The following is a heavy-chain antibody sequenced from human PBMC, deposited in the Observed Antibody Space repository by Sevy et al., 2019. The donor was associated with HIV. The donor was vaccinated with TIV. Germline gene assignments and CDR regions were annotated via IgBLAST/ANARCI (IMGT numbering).Heavy chain of an antibody. CDR3: ARDGVTYYYDSSGHFHFDY. CDR2: ISAYNGNT. CDR1: GYTFTSYG. Sequence: ASVKVSCKASGYTFTSYGISWVRQAPGQGLEWMGWISAYNGNTNYAQKLQGRVTMTTDTSTSTAYTELRSLRSDDTAVYYCARDGVTYYYDSSGHFHFDYWGQGTLVTVSS. V-gene: IGHV1-18*01. D-gene: IGHD3-22*01. J-gene: IGHJ4*02.